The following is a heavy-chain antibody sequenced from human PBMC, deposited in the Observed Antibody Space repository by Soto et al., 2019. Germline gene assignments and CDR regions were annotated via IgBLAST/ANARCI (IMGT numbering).Heavy chain of an antibody. CDR3: ARSIYTGYEGPSFVSSFDY. CDR2: IYYSGNT. D-gene: IGHD5-12*01. J-gene: IGHJ4*02. CDR1: GGSISRYY. Sequence: SETLSLTCTVSGGSISRYYWSWIRQPPGKGLEWIGYIYYSGNTDYNPSLKSRVTISVDTSRNQFSLSLTSVTAADTAVYYCARSIYTGYEGPSFVSSFDYWGQGTLVTVSS. V-gene: IGHV4-59*01.